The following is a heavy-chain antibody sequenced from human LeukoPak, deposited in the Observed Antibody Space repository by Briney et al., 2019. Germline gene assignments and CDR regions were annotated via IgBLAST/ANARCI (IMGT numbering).Heavy chain of an antibody. J-gene: IGHJ4*02. CDR1: GGSISRYY. Sequence: SETLSLTCTVSGGSISRYYWSWIRQPPGKGLEWIGYIYYSGSTNYNPSLKSRVTISVDTSKNQFSLKLSSVTAADTAVYYCARDSYSSGPQDYWGQGTLVTVSS. CDR3: ARDSYSSGPQDY. CDR2: IYYSGST. D-gene: IGHD6-25*01. V-gene: IGHV4-59*01.